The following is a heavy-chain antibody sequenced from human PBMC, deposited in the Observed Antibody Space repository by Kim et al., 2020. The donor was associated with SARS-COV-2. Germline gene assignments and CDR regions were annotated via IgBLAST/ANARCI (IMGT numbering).Heavy chain of an antibody. Sequence: KSRVTMSVDTSKNQFSLKLSSVTAADTAVYYCARRTMIVVVPLYYGMDVWGQGTTVTVSS. CDR3: ARRTMIVVVPLYYGMDV. J-gene: IGHJ6*02. D-gene: IGHD3-22*01. V-gene: IGHV4-34*01.